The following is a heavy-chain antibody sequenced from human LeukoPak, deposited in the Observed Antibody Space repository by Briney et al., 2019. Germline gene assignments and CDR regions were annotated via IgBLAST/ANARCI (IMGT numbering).Heavy chain of an antibody. CDR1: GDSVSSA. V-gene: IGHV6-1*01. CDR3: ARGWLRSGFDL. Sequence: TSQTLSLTCAISGDSVSSAWNWIRQSPSRGLEWLGRTYYSSKWYTDYAVSVKGRVSINPDTSKNQLSLQLSSVTPEDTAVYYCARGWLRSGFDLWGQGTLVTVSS. D-gene: IGHD5-12*01. CDR2: TYYSSKWYT. J-gene: IGHJ4*02.